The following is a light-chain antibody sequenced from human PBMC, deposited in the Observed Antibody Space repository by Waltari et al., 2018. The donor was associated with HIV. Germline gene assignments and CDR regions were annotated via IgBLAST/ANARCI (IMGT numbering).Light chain of an antibody. CDR1: SGSISASNY. V-gene: IGLV8-61*01. J-gene: IGLJ3*02. Sequence: QTVVTQEPSFSVSPGGTVTLTCGLSSGSISASNYPRWSQQTPGQAPRTIIYTTNTRSSGVPDRFSGSILGNKAALTITGAQADDESDYYCVLYMGSGGWVFGGGTRLTVL. CDR3: VLYMGSGGWV. CDR2: TTN.